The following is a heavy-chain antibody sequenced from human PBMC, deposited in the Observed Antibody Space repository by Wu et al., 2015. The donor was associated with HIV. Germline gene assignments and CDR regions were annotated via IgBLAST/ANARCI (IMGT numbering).Heavy chain of an antibody. J-gene: IGHJ6*02. CDR1: GGTFSSYA. V-gene: IGHV1-69*13. D-gene: IGHD3-10*01. CDR2: IISVFGTT. CDR3: AREGGHGSGRSQYYYYGMDV. Sequence: QVQLVQSGAEVKKPGSSVKVSCKVSGGTFSSYAINWVRQAPGQGLEWMGRIISVFGTTNYAQKFQGRVTITADQSTSTAYMELSSLRSGDTAVYFCAREGGHGSGRSQYYYYGMDVWGQGTTVIVSS.